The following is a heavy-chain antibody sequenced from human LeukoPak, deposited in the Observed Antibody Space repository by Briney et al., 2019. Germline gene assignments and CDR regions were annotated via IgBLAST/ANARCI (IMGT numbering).Heavy chain of an antibody. CDR2: VRADNGKT. V-gene: IGHV1-18*01. CDR3: ARDRSNSDF. Sequence: GASVKVSCKTSGYKFKNYGISWVRQAPGQGLEWMGWVRADNGKTDYTQKFQDRVTMTADTSTNTAYMELRSLRSDDTAVYYCARDRSNSDFWGQGTPVTVS. J-gene: IGHJ4*02. D-gene: IGHD4-11*01. CDR1: GYKFKNYG.